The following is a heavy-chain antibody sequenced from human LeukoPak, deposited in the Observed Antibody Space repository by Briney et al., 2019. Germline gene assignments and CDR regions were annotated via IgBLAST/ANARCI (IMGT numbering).Heavy chain of an antibody. J-gene: IGHJ4*02. D-gene: IGHD6-13*01. CDR2: IWYDGSNK. V-gene: IGHV3-33*01. CDR3: ARDGRPAAAGTPPWGY. Sequence: GGSLRLSCAASGFTFSSYGMHWVRQAPGKGLEWVAVIWYDGSNKYYADSVKGRFTISRDNSKNTLYLQMNSLRAEDTAVYYCARDGRPAAAGTPPWGYWGQGTLVTVSS. CDR1: GFTFSSYG.